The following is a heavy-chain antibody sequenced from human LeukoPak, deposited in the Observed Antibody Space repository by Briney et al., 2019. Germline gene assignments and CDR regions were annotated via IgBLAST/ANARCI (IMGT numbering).Heavy chain of an antibody. J-gene: IGHJ5*02. Sequence: SETLSLTCTVSGDSISNYSWSWIRQPPGKGLEWIGRIYTSGSTNYNPSLKSRVTMSVDTSKNQFSLKLSSVTAADTAVYYCARDVRYFDWLTNNWFDPWGQGTLVTVSS. CDR1: GDSISNYS. D-gene: IGHD3-9*01. CDR3: ARDVRYFDWLTNNWFDP. V-gene: IGHV4-4*07. CDR2: IYTSGST.